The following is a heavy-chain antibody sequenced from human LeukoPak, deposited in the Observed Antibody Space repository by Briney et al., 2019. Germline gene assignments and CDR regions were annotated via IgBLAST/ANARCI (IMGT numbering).Heavy chain of an antibody. CDR1: GGTFGSYA. V-gene: IGHV1-69*13. J-gene: IGHJ6*02. D-gene: IGHD4-11*01. Sequence: GASVKVSCKASGGTFGSYAISWVRQAPGQGLEWMGGIIPIFGTANYAQKFQGRVTITADESTSTAYMELSSLRSEDTAVYYCARDDYSNYRYYYYYGMDVWGQGTTVTVSS. CDR2: IIPIFGTA. CDR3: ARDDYSNYRYYYYYGMDV.